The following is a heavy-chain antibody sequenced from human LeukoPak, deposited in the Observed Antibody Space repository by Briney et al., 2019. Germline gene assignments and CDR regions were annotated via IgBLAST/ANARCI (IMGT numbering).Heavy chain of an antibody. CDR2: ISGSGGST. Sequence: AGGSLRLSCAASGFTFSSYAMSWVRQAPGKGLEWVSAISGSGGSTYYADSVKGRFTISRDNSKNTLYLQMNSLRAEDTAVYYCAKDGSGYYDSSGYDAFDIWGQGTMVTVSS. CDR1: GFTFSSYA. D-gene: IGHD3-22*01. J-gene: IGHJ3*02. V-gene: IGHV3-23*01. CDR3: AKDGSGYYDSSGYDAFDI.